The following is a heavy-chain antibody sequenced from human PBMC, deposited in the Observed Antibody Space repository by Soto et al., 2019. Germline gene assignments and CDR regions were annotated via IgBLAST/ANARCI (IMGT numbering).Heavy chain of an antibody. CDR2: ISAYNGNT. D-gene: IGHD2-2*01. Sequence: ASVTVSCKASGYTFTGYVTHWVRQAPAQRLEWMGWISAYNGNTNYAQKLQGRVTMTTDTSKNQFSLKLSSVAAADTAVYYCASPLVVPAAISYYYYGMDVWGQGTTVTVSS. CDR3: ASPLVVPAAISYYYYGMDV. J-gene: IGHJ6*02. V-gene: IGHV1-18*01. CDR1: GYTFTGYV.